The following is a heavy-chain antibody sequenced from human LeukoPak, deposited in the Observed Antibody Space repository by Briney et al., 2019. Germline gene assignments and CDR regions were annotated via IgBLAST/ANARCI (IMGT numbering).Heavy chain of an antibody. CDR1: GGSISSYY. J-gene: IGHJ6*02. D-gene: IGHD3-3*01. V-gene: IGHV4-59*01. Sequence: SETLSLTCTVSGGSISSYYWSWIRQPPGKGLEWIGYIYYSGSTNYNPSLKSRVTISVDTSKNQFSLKLSSVTAADTAVYYCARESRITIFGVGYYGMDVWGQGTTVTVSS. CDR3: ARESRITIFGVGYYGMDV. CDR2: IYYSGST.